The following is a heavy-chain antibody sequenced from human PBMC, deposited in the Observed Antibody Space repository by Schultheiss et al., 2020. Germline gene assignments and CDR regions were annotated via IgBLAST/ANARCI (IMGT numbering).Heavy chain of an antibody. CDR2: ISGDGFTI. CDR1: GFTFSSFW. Sequence: GGSLRLSCAAAGFTFSSFWMHWVRQVPGKGPVWVSRISGDGFTITYADSVKGRFTISRDNLKNTVYLQMDSLRAEDTALYYCAKRYSASWRTFDYWGQGTLVTVSS. J-gene: IGHJ4*02. V-gene: IGHV3-74*01. D-gene: IGHD6-13*01. CDR3: AKRYSASWRTFDY.